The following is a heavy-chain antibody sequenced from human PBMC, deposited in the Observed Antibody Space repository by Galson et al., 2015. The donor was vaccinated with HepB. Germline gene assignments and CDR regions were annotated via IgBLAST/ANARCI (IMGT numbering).Heavy chain of an antibody. Sequence: QSGAEVKKPGESLRISCKGSGYSFTSYWISWVRQMPGKGLEWMGRIGPSDSYTNYSPSFQGHVTISADKSISTAYLQWNSLKASDTAMYYCARPTGDDYGDYVGAFDIWGQGTMVTVSS. J-gene: IGHJ3*02. CDR3: ARPTGDDYGDYVGAFDI. V-gene: IGHV5-10-1*01. CDR2: IGPSDSYT. D-gene: IGHD4-17*01. CDR1: GYSFTSYW.